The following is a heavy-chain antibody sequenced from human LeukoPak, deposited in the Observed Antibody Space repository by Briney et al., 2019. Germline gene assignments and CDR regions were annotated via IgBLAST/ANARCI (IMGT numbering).Heavy chain of an antibody. Sequence: SVTVSCKASGGTFSSYAISWVRQAPGQGLEWMGGIIPIFGTANYAQKFQGRVTITADKSTSTAYMELSSLRAEDTAVYYCARSRLQFAVPFDYWGQGTLVTVSS. D-gene: IGHD5-24*01. CDR1: GGTFSSYA. J-gene: IGHJ4*02. V-gene: IGHV1-69*06. CDR3: ARSRLQFAVPFDY. CDR2: IIPIFGTA.